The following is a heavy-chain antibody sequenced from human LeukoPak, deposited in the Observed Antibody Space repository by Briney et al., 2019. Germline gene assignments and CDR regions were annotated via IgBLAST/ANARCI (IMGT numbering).Heavy chain of an antibody. CDR2: TRYDGSDK. D-gene: IGHD2-2*01. CDR1: GLIVSGDY. J-gene: IGHJ4*02. Sequence: GGSLRLSCAASGLIVSGDYMSWVRRAPGKGLEWVAFTRYDGSDKYNADSLKGRFTISRDNSKNTLYLQMNSLRAEDTALYYCAKGGYCSSTICYTIGGPIDYWGQGTLVTVSS. V-gene: IGHV3-30*02. CDR3: AKGGYCSSTICYTIGGPIDY.